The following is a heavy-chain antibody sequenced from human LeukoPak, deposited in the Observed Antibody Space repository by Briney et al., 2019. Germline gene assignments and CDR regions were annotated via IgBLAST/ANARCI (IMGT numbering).Heavy chain of an antibody. D-gene: IGHD5-18*01. V-gene: IGHV3-15*01. CDR2: IKSKTDGVTT. J-gene: IGHJ4*02. CDR3: TTGRAMVVFDY. Sequence: GGSLRLSCAASGFTFSNAWMSWLRQAPGKGLEWGGRIKSKTDGVTTDYAAPVKGRFTISRDYSKNTLYLQMNSLKTEDTAVYYCTTGRAMVVFDYWGQGTLVTVSS. CDR1: GFTFSNAW.